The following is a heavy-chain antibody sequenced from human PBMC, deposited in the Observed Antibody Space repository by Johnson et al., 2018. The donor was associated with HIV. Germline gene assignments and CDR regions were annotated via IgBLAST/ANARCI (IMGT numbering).Heavy chain of an antibody. CDR3: AKATQGSFDI. CDR2: IWYDGSNK. CDR1: GFTFSSYG. V-gene: IGHV3-33*06. Sequence: VQLVESGGGVVQPGRSLRLSCAASGFTFSSYGMHWVRQAPGKGLEWVAVIWYDGSNKYYADSVKGRFTISRDNSKNTLYLQMNSLRAEDTAVYYCAKATQGSFDIWGQGTMVTVSS. J-gene: IGHJ3*02.